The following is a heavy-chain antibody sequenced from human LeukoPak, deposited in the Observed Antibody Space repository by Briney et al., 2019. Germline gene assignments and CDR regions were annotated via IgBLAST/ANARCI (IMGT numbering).Heavy chain of an antibody. J-gene: IGHJ4*02. CDR3: ARPDYFASHD. D-gene: IGHD2/OR15-2a*01. CDR1: GYNFPKSW. CDR2: IYPDDSRT. Sequence: GESLKISCKASGYNFPKSWIGWVRQMPRKGLEWMAIIYPDDSRTKYSPSFQGQVTISVDRSINTAYLQWSSLRASDTAMYYCARPDYFASHDWGQGTLVTVSS. V-gene: IGHV5-51*01.